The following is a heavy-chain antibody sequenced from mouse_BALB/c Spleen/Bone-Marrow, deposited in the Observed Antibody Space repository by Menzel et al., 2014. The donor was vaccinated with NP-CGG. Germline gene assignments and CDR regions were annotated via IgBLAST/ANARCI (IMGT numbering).Heavy chain of an antibody. CDR1: GFDFSRYW. J-gene: IGHJ3*01. CDR3: AKNYYYGYVAY. Sequence: EVKLLESGGGLVQPGGSLKLSCAASGFDFSRYWMTWVRQAPGKGLEWIGEINPDSNTINYTPSLKDKFIISRDNAKNTLYLQMSKVRSEDTALYYCAKNYYYGYVAYWGQGTLVTGSA. V-gene: IGHV4-1*02. CDR2: INPDSNTI. D-gene: IGHD1-2*01.